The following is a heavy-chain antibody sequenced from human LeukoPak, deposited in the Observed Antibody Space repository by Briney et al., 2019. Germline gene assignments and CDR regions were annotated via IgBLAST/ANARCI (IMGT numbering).Heavy chain of an antibody. Sequence: PGGSLRLSCAASGFTFSSYSMNWVRQAPGKGLEWVSSISSSSSYIYYADSVKGRFTISRDNAKNSLYLQMNSLRAEDTAVYYCARDSDSLRFLEWLFYFDYWGQGTLVTVSS. CDR3: ARDSDSLRFLEWLFYFDY. J-gene: IGHJ4*02. V-gene: IGHV3-21*01. CDR1: GFTFSSYS. CDR2: ISSSSSYI. D-gene: IGHD3-3*01.